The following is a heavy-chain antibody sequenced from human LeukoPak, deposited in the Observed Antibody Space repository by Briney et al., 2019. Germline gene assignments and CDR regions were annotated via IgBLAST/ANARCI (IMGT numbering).Heavy chain of an antibody. Sequence: PGGSLRLSCAASGFTFSSYSMNWVRQAPGKGLEWVSYISSSSSTIYYADSVKGRFTISRDNAKNSLYLQMNSLRAEDTAVYYCARARGIAAAGKSDYWGQGTLVTVSS. CDR2: ISSSSSTI. CDR1: GFTFSSYS. V-gene: IGHV3-48*01. J-gene: IGHJ4*02. D-gene: IGHD6-13*01. CDR3: ARARGIAAAGKSDY.